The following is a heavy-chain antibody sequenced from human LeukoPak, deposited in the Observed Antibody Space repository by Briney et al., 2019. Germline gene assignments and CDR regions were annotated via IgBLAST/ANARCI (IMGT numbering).Heavy chain of an antibody. CDR2: VYYSGST. J-gene: IGHJ4*02. CDR3: ATLGAARPQIYFDY. D-gene: IGHD6-6*01. CDR1: GGSISNDY. V-gene: IGHV4-59*01. Sequence: SETLSLTCTVSGGSISNDYWSWIRQPPGKGLEWIGYVYYSGSTNYNPSLKSRVTMSVDTSKNQFSLKLSSVTAADTAVYYCATLGAARPQIYFDYWGQGTLVTVSS.